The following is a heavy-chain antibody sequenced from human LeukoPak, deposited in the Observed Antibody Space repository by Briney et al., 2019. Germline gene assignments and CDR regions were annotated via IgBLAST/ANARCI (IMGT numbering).Heavy chain of an antibody. V-gene: IGHV3-48*01. J-gene: IGHJ4*02. Sequence: GGSLRLSCAASGFTFSTYSMKWVRQAPGKGLEWVSYISSSSGTIYYADSVKGRFTISRDNSKNTLYLQMNSLRAEDTAVYYCAKDGGGTDFDYWGQGTLVTVSS. D-gene: IGHD1-26*01. CDR2: ISSSSGTI. CDR1: GFTFSTYS. CDR3: AKDGGGTDFDY.